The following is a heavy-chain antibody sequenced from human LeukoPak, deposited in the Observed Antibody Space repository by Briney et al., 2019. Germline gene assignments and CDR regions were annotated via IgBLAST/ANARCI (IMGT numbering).Heavy chain of an antibody. D-gene: IGHD3-10*02. J-gene: IGHJ6*04. CDR2: ISSSGSTI. CDR1: GFTSSSYD. Sequence: PGGSLRLSCAASGFTSSSYDMNWVRQAPGKGLEWVSYISSSGSTIYYADSVKGRFTISRDNAKNSLYLQMNSLRAEDTAVYYCAELGITMIGGVWGKGTTVTISS. CDR3: AELGITMIGGV. V-gene: IGHV3-48*03.